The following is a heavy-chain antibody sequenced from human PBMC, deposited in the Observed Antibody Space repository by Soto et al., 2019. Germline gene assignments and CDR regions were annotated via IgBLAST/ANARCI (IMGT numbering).Heavy chain of an antibody. CDR1: GGSINTFY. J-gene: IGHJ4*02. CDR3: AREGSYSAYNFAHGIQLWSFDF. D-gene: IGHD5-12*01. CDR2: IFSSGST. Sequence: SETLSLTCTVSGGSINTFYWSWIRQPAGKGLEWIGRIFSSGSTSFNPSLESRVAMSVDTSKNHFSLDLSSVTAADMAVYYCAREGSYSAYNFAHGIQLWSFDFWGQGALVTVSS. V-gene: IGHV4-4*07.